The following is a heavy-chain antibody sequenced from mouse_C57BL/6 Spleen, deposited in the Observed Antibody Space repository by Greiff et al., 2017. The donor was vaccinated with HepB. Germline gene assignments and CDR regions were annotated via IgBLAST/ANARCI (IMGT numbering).Heavy chain of an antibody. J-gene: IGHJ2*01. CDR2: ISSGSSTI. Sequence: EVKLMESGGGLVKPGGSLKLSCAASGFTFSDYGMHWVRQAPEKGLEWVAYISSGSSTIYYADTVKGRFTISRDNAKNTLFLQMTSLRSEDTAMYYCARGGDYVLFDYWGQGTTLTVSS. CDR1: GFTFSDYG. V-gene: IGHV5-17*01. CDR3: ARGGDYVLFDY. D-gene: IGHD2-4*01.